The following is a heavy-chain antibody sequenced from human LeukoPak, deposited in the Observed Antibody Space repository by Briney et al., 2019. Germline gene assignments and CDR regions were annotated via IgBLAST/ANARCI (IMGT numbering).Heavy chain of an antibody. D-gene: IGHD2-2*01. CDR1: GYTFISYG. CDR3: ARGATCSSTSCYELGDY. Sequence: ASVKVSCTASGYTFISYGISWVRQAPGQGLEWMGWISVYNDNTNYAQKLQGRVTMTTDTSTSTAYMELRSLRSDDTAVYYCARGATCSSTSCYELGDYWGQGTLVTVSS. J-gene: IGHJ4*02. V-gene: IGHV1-18*01. CDR2: ISVYNDNT.